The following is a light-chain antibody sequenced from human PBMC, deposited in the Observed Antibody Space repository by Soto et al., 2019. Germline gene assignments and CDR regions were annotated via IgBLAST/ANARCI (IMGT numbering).Light chain of an antibody. V-gene: IGKV1-9*01. J-gene: IGKJ1*01. Sequence: DIQLTQSPSFLSASVGDRVTITCRASQGISTYLAWYQQEPGKAPKLLIYAASTLQSGVPSRFSGSASGTDFTLTISSLQPEDFVTYYCQEYDDYPWTFGQGTKVDIK. CDR3: QEYDDYPWT. CDR2: AAS. CDR1: QGISTY.